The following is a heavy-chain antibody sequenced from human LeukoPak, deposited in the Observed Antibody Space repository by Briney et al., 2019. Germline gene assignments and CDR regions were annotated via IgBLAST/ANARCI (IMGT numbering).Heavy chain of an antibody. D-gene: IGHD6-13*01. V-gene: IGHV4-59*08. J-gene: IGHJ4*02. CDR2: IYYSGST. Sequence: SETLSLTCTVSGGSISSYSWSWIRQPPGKGLEWIGYIYYSGSTNYNPSLKSRVTISVDTSKNQFSLKLSSVTAADTAVYYCARRAAAAGTFFDYWGQGTLVTVSS. CDR1: GGSISSYS. CDR3: ARRAAAAGTFFDY.